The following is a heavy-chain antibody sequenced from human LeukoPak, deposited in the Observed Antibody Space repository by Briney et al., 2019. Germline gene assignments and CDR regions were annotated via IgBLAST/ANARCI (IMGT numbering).Heavy chain of an antibody. D-gene: IGHD3-22*01. CDR2: IYAGGST. J-gene: IGHJ4*02. Sequence: GGSLRLSCAASGFTVSDNYMSWVRQAPGKGLEWVSVIYAGGSTFYADSVKGRFTISRDNSENTVYLQMNSLRAEDTAVYYCARARSYDSSGYPFDFWGQGTLVTVSS. CDR3: ARARSYDSSGYPFDF. CDR1: GFTVSDNY. V-gene: IGHV3-66*02.